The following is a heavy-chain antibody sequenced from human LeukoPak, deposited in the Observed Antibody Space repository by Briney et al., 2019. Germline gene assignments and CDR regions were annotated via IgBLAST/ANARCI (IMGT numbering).Heavy chain of an antibody. CDR3: APQKGLNGDYVQ. V-gene: IGHV3-9*01. CDR1: GFTFDGYA. J-gene: IGHJ4*02. Sequence: GRSLRLSCAASGFTFDGYAMHWVRQAPGEGLEGVSGISWNSGSIGYADSVKGRFTISRDNAKNSLYLQMNSLRAEDTALYYCAPQKGLNGDYVQWGQGTLVTVSS. CDR2: ISWNSGSI. D-gene: IGHD4-17*01.